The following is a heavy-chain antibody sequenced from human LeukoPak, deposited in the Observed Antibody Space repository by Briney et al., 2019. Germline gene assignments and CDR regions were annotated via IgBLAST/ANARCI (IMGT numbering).Heavy chain of an antibody. CDR3: ARDRDREFGNMNPDDAFDI. J-gene: IGHJ3*02. D-gene: IGHD1/OR15-1a*01. CDR2: IWYDGNKK. V-gene: IGHV3-33*01. CDR1: GFIFDTYG. Sequence: GGSLRLSCAASGFIFDTYGMHWVRQAPGKGLEWVAVIWYDGNKKYYADSVKGRFTISRDNSKNTLYLQMNSLRAEDTAVYYCARDRDREFGNMNPDDAFDIWGQGTMVTVSS.